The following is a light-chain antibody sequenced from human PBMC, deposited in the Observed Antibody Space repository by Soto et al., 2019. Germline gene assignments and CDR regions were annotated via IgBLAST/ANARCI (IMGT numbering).Light chain of an antibody. CDR3: QQYNHWPRMLS. CDR1: QSLSSN. Sequence: EIVLTQSPATLYVSPGERATLPCRASQSLSSNVAWYQQRPGQAPRLLIYATSSRASDVPARFSGGGPGTEFTLTIASLQSEDFAIYYCQQYNHWPRMLSFGGGTKVDIK. J-gene: IGKJ4*01. CDR2: ATS. V-gene: IGKV3-15*01.